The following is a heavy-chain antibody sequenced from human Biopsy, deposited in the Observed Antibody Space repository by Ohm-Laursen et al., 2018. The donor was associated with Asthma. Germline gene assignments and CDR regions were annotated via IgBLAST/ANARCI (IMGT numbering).Heavy chain of an antibody. CDR2: IYSGGTS. J-gene: IGHJ1*01. CDR3: ATSYFYDSSGWGY. Sequence: SLRLSCTASGFAVSRDYMFWVRQAPGKGLEWVSVIYSGGTSHTAESVQGRFTLSRDFSKNTVYLQMRSLTTEDTAIYFCATSYFYDSSGWGYWGQGSLVTVSS. CDR1: GFAVSRDY. V-gene: IGHV3-53*01. D-gene: IGHD3-22*01.